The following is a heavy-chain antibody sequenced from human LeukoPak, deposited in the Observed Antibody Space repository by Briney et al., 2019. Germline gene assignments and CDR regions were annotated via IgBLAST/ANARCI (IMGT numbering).Heavy chain of an antibody. J-gene: IGHJ4*02. Sequence: SETLSLTCTVSGGSISSSSYYWGWIRQPPGKGLEWIGSIYYSGSTYYNPSLKSRVTISVDTSKNQFSLKLSSVTAADTAVYYCARPYGGDGGYWGQGTLVTVSS. CDR2: IYYSGST. CDR1: GGSISSSSYY. V-gene: IGHV4-39*01. D-gene: IGHD5-12*01. CDR3: ARPYGGDGGY.